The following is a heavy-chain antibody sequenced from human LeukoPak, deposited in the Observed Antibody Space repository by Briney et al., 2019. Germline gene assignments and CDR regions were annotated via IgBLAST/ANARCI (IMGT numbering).Heavy chain of an antibody. CDR3: ARDMETGGRAFDS. V-gene: IGHV3-74*01. CDR1: GFRFSNYW. CDR2: IRTDGGST. J-gene: IGHJ4*02. D-gene: IGHD2-8*02. Sequence: GGSLRLSCAASGFRFSNYWIHWVRQAPAKGLVWVSRIRTDGGSTAYADFVKGRYTISRDNAKNTVYLQMNSLRADDTAVYYCARDMETGGRAFDSWGQGTLVTVSS.